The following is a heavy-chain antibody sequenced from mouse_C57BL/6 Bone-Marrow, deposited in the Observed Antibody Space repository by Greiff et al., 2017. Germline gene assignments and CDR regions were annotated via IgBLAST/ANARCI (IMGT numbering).Heavy chain of an antibody. J-gene: IGHJ1*03. CDR1: GFTFSSYG. CDR3: ARRGIYYDYDWYFDV. Sequence: EVKLVESGGDLVKPGGSLKLSCAASGFTFSSYGMSWVRQTPDKRLEWVATISSGGSYTYYPDSVKGRFTISRDNAKNTLYLQMSRLKSEDTAMYYCARRGIYYDYDWYFDVWGTGTTVTVSS. V-gene: IGHV5-6*01. CDR2: ISSGGSYT. D-gene: IGHD2-4*01.